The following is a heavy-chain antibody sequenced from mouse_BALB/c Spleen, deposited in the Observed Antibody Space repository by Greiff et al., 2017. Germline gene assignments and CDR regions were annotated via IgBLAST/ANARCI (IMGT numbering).Heavy chain of an antibody. Sequence: EVQLVESGGGLVQPKGSLKLSCAASGFTFNTYAMNWVRQAPGKGLEWVARIRSKSNNYATYYADSVKDRFTISRDDSQSMLYLQMNNLKTEDTAMYYCVRHAGSSYEYAMDYWGQGTSVTVSS. D-gene: IGHD1-1*01. V-gene: IGHV10-1*02. J-gene: IGHJ4*01. CDR3: VRHAGSSYEYAMDY. CDR1: GFTFNTYA. CDR2: IRSKSNNYAT.